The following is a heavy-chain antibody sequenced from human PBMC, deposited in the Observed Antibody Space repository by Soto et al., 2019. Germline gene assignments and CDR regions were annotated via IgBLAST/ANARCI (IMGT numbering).Heavy chain of an antibody. CDR2: ISYDGSNK. J-gene: IGHJ6*02. D-gene: IGHD2-15*01. Sequence: GGSLRLSCVASGFTFSNYGMHWVRQAPGKGLEWVAVISYDGSNKYYADSVKGRLTISRDNSKNTLYLQMTSLRTEDTAVYYCAKLDEGGLQYAYYAMDVWGQGTTVTVSS. V-gene: IGHV3-30*18. CDR1: GFTFSNYG. CDR3: AKLDEGGLQYAYYAMDV.